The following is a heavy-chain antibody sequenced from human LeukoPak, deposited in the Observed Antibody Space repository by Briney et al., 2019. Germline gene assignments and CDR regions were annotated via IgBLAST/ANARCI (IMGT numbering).Heavy chain of an antibody. Sequence: PGGSLRLSCAACGFTFSGYSMNWVRQAPGEGLEWVSYITSSSSTIDYADSVKGRFTISRDNAKNSLYLQMNSLRDEDTGVYHCARGGRYFDYWGQGTLVTVSS. V-gene: IGHV3-48*02. CDR3: ARGGRYFDY. J-gene: IGHJ4*02. CDR2: ITSSSSTI. CDR1: GFTFSGYS.